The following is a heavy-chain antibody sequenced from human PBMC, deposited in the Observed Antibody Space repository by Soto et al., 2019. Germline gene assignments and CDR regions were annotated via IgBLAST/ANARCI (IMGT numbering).Heavy chain of an antibody. V-gene: IGHV3-48*01. CDR3: ARHFVGYFDY. CDR1: GFTFSSYG. CDR2: VSSASGTI. Sequence: EVQLVESGGDLVQPGGSLRLSCAASGFTFSSYGMNWVRQAPGKGLEWISYVSSASGTIHYADSVKGRFTISRDSAKNSLFLQMNSVRAEDTAVYYCARHFVGYFDYWGQGTLVTVSS. D-gene: IGHD1-26*01. J-gene: IGHJ4*02.